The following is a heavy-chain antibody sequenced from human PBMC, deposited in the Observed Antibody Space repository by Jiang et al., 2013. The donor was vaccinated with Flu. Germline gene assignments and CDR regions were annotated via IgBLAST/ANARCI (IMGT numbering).Heavy chain of an antibody. V-gene: IGHV1-2*02. Sequence: PGQGLEWMGWMNPDSGNTKSAQNFQGRLTMTRDTSINTAYMELTKLTSDDTAIYYCAKVTPTAFDPWGQGTLVTVSS. D-gene: IGHD2-21*02. J-gene: IGHJ5*02. CDR2: MNPDSGNT. CDR3: AKVTPTAFDP.